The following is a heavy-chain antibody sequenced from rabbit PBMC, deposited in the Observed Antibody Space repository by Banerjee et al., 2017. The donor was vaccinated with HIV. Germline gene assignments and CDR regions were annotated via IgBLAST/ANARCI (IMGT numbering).Heavy chain of an antibody. J-gene: IGHJ4*01. Sequence: QEQLVESGGGLVQPEGSLTLTCKASGSDISSNAMCWVRQAPGKGLELIACIYSSSGNTVYATWAKGRFTISKTSSTTVTLQMTSLTAADTATYFCARDLAGVIGWNFNLWGQGTLVTV. CDR2: IYSSSGNT. D-gene: IGHD4-1*01. CDR1: GSDISSNA. V-gene: IGHV1S45*01. CDR3: ARDLAGVIGWNFNL.